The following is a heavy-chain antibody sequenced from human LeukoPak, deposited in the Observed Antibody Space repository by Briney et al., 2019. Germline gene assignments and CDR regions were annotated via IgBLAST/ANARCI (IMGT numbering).Heavy chain of an antibody. J-gene: IGHJ4*02. V-gene: IGHV3-23*01. Sequence: PGGSLRLTCAASGFTFSSYGMSWVRQAPGKGLEWVSAISGSGGSTYYADSVKGRFTISRDSAESSLYLQMNSLRVEDTAIYYCAKDRGFCSGSSSCNSFDYWGQGTLVTVSS. CDR2: ISGSGGST. D-gene: IGHD2-15*01. CDR3: AKDRGFCSGSSSCNSFDY. CDR1: GFTFSSYG.